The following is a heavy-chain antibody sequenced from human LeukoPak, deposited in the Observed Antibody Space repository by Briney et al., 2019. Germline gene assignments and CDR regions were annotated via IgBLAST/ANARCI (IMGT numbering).Heavy chain of an antibody. CDR3: ARGGQHLWPAYFDY. V-gene: IGHV1-69*04. J-gene: IGHJ4*02. D-gene: IGHD5-18*01. Sequence: ASVKVSCKASGGTFSSYAISWVRQAPGQGLEWMGRIIPILGIANYAQKFQGRVTITADKSTSTAYMELSSLRSEDTAVYYCARGGQHLWPAYFDYWGQGTLVTVSS. CDR1: GGTFSSYA. CDR2: IIPILGIA.